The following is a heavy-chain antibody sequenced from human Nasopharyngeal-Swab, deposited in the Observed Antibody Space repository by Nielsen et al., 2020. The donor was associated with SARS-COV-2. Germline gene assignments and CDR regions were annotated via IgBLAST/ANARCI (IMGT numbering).Heavy chain of an antibody. CDR2: ISYDGSNK. D-gene: IGHD5-18*01. J-gene: IGHJ6*02. Sequence: SCAASGFTFSSYAMHWVRQAPGKGLEWVAVISYDGSNKYYADSVKGRITISRDNSKNTVFLQMNSLRAEDTAVYYCAKERNTYGYYYYYALDVWGQGTTVTVSS. V-gene: IGHV3-30*04. CDR1: GFTFSSYA. CDR3: AKERNTYGYYYYYALDV.